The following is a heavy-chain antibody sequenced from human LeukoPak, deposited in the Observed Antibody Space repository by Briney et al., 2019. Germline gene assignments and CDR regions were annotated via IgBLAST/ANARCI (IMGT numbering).Heavy chain of an antibody. CDR2: IYYTGST. D-gene: IGHD6-19*01. Sequence: SETLSLTCAVSGASISGSGYYLGWIRQPPGKGLEWIGNIYYTGSTYYNASLQSRVTISIDMSKNQFSLRLSSVTAADTAVYYCVRGRYSSGWFKDKNWFDPWGQGIPVTVSS. J-gene: IGHJ5*02. CDR1: GASISGSGYY. CDR3: VRGRYSSGWFKDKNWFDP. V-gene: IGHV4-39*07.